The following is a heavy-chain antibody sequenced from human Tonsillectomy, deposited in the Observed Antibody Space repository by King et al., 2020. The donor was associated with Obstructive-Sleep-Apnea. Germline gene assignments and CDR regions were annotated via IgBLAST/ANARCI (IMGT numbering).Heavy chain of an antibody. CDR1: VGTFSSYA. D-gene: IGHD5-24*01. CDR3: ARDMRGDGYNYAFDI. J-gene: IGHJ3*02. Sequence: VQLVESGAEVKKPGSSVTVSCKASVGTFSSYAISWVRQSPGQGLEWMGGCIPFFGAANYAQWDQGRVTITANESTSTAYIELSSLRSEDTAVYYCARDMRGDGYNYAFDIWGQGTMVTVSS. CDR2: CIPFFGAA. V-gene: IGHV1-69*01.